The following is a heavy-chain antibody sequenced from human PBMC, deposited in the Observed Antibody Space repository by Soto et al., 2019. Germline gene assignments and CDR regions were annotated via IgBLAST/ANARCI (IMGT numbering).Heavy chain of an antibody. J-gene: IGHJ4*02. CDR2: IWYDGSNK. CDR1: VFTFSSYG. V-gene: IGHV3-33*01. Sequence: LRLSCAASVFTFSSYGMHWVRQAPGKGLEWVAVIWYDGSNKYYADSVKGRFTISRDNSKNTLYLQMNSLRAEDTAVYYCARDRTPPPNDFDYWGQGTLVAVSS. D-gene: IGHD2-2*01. CDR3: ARDRTPPPNDFDY.